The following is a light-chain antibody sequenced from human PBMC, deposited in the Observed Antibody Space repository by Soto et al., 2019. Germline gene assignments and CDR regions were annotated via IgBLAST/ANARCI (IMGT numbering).Light chain of an antibody. J-gene: IGKJ1*01. CDR3: QQYQNLWT. CDR1: QTIYSN. CDR2: RAS. V-gene: IGKV3-15*01. Sequence: EVGLTQSPATLSVSPGERAALSCRASQTIYSNVAWYQQRPGQAPRLLIYRASARATGIPARFSGSGSGTEFTLTIGSLQSEDSAVYYCQQYQNLWTFGQGTKVAI.